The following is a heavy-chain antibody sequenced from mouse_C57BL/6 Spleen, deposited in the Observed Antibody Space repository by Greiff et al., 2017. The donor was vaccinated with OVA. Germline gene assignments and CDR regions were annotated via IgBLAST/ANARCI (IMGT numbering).Heavy chain of an antibody. D-gene: IGHD2-12*01. CDR3: KGYSYFDY. CDR2: IDPETGGT. Sequence: VKLMESGAELVRPGASVTLSCKASGYTFTDYEMHWVKQTPVHGLEWIGAIDPETGGTAYNQKFKGKAILTADKSSSTAYMELRSLTSEDSAVYYCKGYSYFDYWGQGTTLTVSS. CDR1: GYTFTDYE. J-gene: IGHJ2*01. V-gene: IGHV1-15*01.